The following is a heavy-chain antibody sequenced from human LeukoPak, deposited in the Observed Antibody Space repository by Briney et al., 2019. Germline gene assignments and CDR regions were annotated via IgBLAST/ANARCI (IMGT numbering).Heavy chain of an antibody. J-gene: IGHJ3*02. D-gene: IGHD3-22*01. Sequence: SETLSLTCTVSGGSISSSSYYWGWIRQPPGKGLEWIGSIYYSGRTYYNPSLERRVTISVDPSNNQFSLQLSPVTAADTAVYYCASGIHSSGYYWTDHAFDIWGQGTMVTVSS. CDR2: IYYSGRT. CDR1: GGSISSSSYY. CDR3: ASGIHSSGYYWTDHAFDI. V-gene: IGHV4-39*07.